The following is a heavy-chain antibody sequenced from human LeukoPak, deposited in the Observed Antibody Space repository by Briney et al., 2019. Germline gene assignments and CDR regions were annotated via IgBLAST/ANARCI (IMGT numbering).Heavy chain of an antibody. CDR3: ARGDYFDY. CDR2: INHSGST. J-gene: IGHJ4*02. V-gene: IGHV4-34*01. CDR1: GGSFSGYY. Sequence: SETLSLTCAVYGGSFSGYYWSWIRQPPGKGLEWIGEINHSGSTNYNPSLKSRVTISVDTSKNQFSLKLSSVTAADTVVYYCARGDYFDYWGQGTLVTVSS.